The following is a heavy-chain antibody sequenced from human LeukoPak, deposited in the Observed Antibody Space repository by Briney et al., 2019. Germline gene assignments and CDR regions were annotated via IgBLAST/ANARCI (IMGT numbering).Heavy chain of an antibody. J-gene: IGHJ4*02. CDR3: AKDLGYNWNYFDY. CDR2: INNGGGST. V-gene: IGHV3-23*01. CDR1: GFTFSSYA. D-gene: IGHD1-20*01. Sequence: GSLRLSCAASGFTFSSYAMNWGRQAPGTGLEWVSGINNGGGSTYYADSVKGRFTISRDNSKNTLYLQMNSLRAEDTAVYYCAKDLGYNWNYFDYWGQGTLVTVSS.